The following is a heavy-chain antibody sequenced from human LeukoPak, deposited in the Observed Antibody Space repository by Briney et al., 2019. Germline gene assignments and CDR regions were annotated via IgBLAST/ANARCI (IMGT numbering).Heavy chain of an antibody. D-gene: IGHD3-9*01. CDR3: AKDTHYDILTGYFDY. J-gene: IGHJ4*02. CDR2: ISWNSGSI. Sequence: GGSLRLSCAASGFTCDDYAMHWVRQAPGKGLEWVSGISWNSGSIGYADSVKGRFTISRDNAKNSLYLQMNSLRAEDTALYYCAKDTHYDILTGYFDYWGQGTLVTVSS. V-gene: IGHV3-9*01. CDR1: GFTCDDYA.